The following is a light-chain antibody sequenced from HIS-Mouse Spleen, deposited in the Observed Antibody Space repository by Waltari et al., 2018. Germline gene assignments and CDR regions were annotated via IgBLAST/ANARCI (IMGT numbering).Light chain of an antibody. CDR2: EGS. V-gene: IGLV2-23*01. Sequence: QSALTQPASASGSPGQSITISCTGTSSDVGGYNLVSWYQQHPGKAPKLMIYEGSKRPSGVPNRFSGSKSGHTASLTISGLQAEDEADYYCCSYAGSSTWVFGGGTKLTVL. CDR3: CSYAGSSTWV. J-gene: IGLJ3*02. CDR1: SSDVGGYNL.